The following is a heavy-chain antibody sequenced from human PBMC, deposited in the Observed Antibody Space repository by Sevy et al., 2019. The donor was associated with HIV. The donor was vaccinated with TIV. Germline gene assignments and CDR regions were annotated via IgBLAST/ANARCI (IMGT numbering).Heavy chain of an antibody. CDR1: GFTFSSYA. CDR2: ISYDGSNK. Sequence: GGSLRLSCAASGFTFSSYAMHWVRQAPGKGLEWVAVISYDGSNKYYADSVKGRFTISRDNSKNTLYLQMNSLRVEDTAVYYCAREVVVVTTYYYYYYGMDVWGQGTTVTVSS. CDR3: AREVVVVTTYYYYYYGMDV. J-gene: IGHJ6*02. D-gene: IGHD4-4*01. V-gene: IGHV3-30*04.